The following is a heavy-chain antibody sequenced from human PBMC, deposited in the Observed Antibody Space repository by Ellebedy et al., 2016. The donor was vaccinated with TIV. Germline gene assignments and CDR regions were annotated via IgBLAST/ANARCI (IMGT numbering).Heavy chain of an antibody. CDR1: GFTFTPYA. CDR2: ISGSSFTI. D-gene: IGHD4-17*01. V-gene: IGHV3-48*04. J-gene: IGHJ3*02. Sequence: GESLKISCAASGFTFTPYAMNWVRQAPGKGLEWVSYISGSSFTIFYADSVKGRFTISRDNAKDSLYLLMNSLSAEDTGVYYCATDGSYGDYRSPTHAFEIWGQGTMVTVSS. CDR3: ATDGSYGDYRSPTHAFEI.